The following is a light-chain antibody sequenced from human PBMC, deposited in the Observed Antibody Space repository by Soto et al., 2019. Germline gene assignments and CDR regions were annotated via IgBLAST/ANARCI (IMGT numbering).Light chain of an antibody. J-gene: IGLJ2*01. CDR3: SSYAGSNRLVV. V-gene: IGLV2-8*01. Sequence: QSALTQPPSASGSPGQSVTISCTGTSSDVGGYNYVSWYQQHPGKAPKLIIYDDSKRPSGVPDRFSGSKSGNTASLTVSGLQAEDEADYYCSSYAGSNRLVVFGGGTKVTVL. CDR1: SSDVGGYNY. CDR2: DDS.